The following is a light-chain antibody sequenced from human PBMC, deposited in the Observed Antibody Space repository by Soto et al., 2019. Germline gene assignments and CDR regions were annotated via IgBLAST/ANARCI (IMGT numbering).Light chain of an antibody. CDR2: EVS. Sequence: VLNQPASVSGSPGQSIPSSCTGTSSDGGGYNFVSWYQQHPGRAPKLLIYEVSRRPSGVSNRFPGSKSGDTASLTISGLQAEDEADYYCYSYRGYYTRVFGTGTKLTV. CDR1: SSDGGGYNF. V-gene: IGLV2-14*01. J-gene: IGLJ1*01. CDR3: YSYRGYYTRV.